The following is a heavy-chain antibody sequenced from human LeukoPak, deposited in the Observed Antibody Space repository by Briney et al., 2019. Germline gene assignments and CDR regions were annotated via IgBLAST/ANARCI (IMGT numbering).Heavy chain of an antibody. J-gene: IGHJ4*02. CDR3: ARGSWSAAFDY. D-gene: IGHD3-10*01. Sequence: GGSLRLSYATSEFTFSAYAMNWVRQAPGKGLVWVSRINSDGSSTSYADSVKGRFTISRDNAKNTLYLQMNSLRAEDTAVYYCARGSWSAAFDYWGQGTLVTVSS. CDR2: INSDGSST. CDR1: EFTFSAYA. V-gene: IGHV3-74*01.